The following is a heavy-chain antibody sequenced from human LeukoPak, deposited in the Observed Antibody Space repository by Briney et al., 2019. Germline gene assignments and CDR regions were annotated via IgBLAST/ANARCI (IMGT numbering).Heavy chain of an antibody. CDR1: GFTFSSYG. V-gene: IGHV3-30*18. J-gene: IGHJ5*02. Sequence: PGGSLRLSCAASGFTFSSYGMHWVRQAPGKGLEWVAVISYDGGNKYYADSVKGRFTISRDNSNNTLYLQMNSLRAEDTAVYYCAKDPGIAVARSSGWFDPWGQGTLVTVSS. CDR3: AKDPGIAVARSSGWFDP. CDR2: ISYDGGNK. D-gene: IGHD6-19*01.